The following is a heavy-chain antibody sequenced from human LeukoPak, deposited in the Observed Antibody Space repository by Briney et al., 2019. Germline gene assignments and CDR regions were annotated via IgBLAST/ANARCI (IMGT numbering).Heavy chain of an antibody. D-gene: IGHD1-26*01. CDR2: IRYDGSNQ. Sequence: GGSLRLSCAASGFTFSNHGMLWVRQAPGKVLEWVAFIRYDGSNQYYADSVKGRFTISRDSSKNTLYLQMNSLRDEDTAVYYCAKEVGVTTRGSFAYWGQGTLVTVSS. V-gene: IGHV3-30*02. CDR3: AKEVGVTTRGSFAY. CDR1: GFTFSNHG. J-gene: IGHJ4*02.